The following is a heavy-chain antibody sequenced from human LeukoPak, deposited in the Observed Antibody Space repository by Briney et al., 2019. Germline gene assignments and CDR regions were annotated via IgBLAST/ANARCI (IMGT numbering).Heavy chain of an antibody. CDR3: AREESRSGSYFD. Sequence: GGSLRLSCAASGFTFSSYAMSWVRQAPGKGLEWVSSISSSSSYIYYADSVKGRFTISRDNAKNSLYLQMNSLRAEDTAVYYCAREESRSGSYFDWGQGTLVTVSS. CDR1: GFTFSSYA. V-gene: IGHV3-21*01. J-gene: IGHJ4*02. CDR2: ISSSSSYI. D-gene: IGHD1-26*01.